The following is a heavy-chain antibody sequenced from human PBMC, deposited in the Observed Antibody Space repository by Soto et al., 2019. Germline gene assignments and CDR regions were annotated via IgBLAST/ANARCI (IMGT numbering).Heavy chain of an antibody. V-gene: IGHV3-23*01. CDR3: VREYYGSGVI. CDR2: ISDGEYTT. J-gene: IGHJ4*02. CDR1: GFTFGSYT. D-gene: IGHD3-10*01. Sequence: EAQLLESGGGIVQPGGSLRLSCAASGFTFGSYTMSWVRQAPGKGLQWVSYISDGEYTTYYADSVKGRFTISRDDLKGTLYLQMNSLSAEDTALYYCVREYYGSGVIWGQGTLVTVSS.